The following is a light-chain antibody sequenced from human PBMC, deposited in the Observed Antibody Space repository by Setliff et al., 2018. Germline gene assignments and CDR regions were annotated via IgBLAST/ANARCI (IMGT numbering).Light chain of an antibody. J-gene: IGLJ1*01. V-gene: IGLV2-8*01. Sequence: QSVLTQPPSASGSPGQSVTISCTGTSSDVGGYNYVSWYRQHPGKAPKLMIYEVSKRPSGVPDRFSGSKSGNTASLTVSGLQAEDEADYYCSSYAGSTGNVFGTGTKVTVL. CDR1: SSDVGGYNY. CDR2: EVS. CDR3: SSYAGSTGNV.